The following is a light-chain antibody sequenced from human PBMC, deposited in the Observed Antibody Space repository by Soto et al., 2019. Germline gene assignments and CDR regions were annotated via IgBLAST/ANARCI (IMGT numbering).Light chain of an antibody. CDR3: QQYGRSLWT. J-gene: IGKJ1*01. Sequence: EVVLTQSPGTLSLSPGERATLSCRASQSVSSTYFAWYQQKPGQPPRLLIYSASNRATGIPDRFSGSGSGTDFTLTISRVEPEDFAVYYCQQYGRSLWTFGQGTKVEIK. CDR2: SAS. CDR1: QSVSSTY. V-gene: IGKV3-20*01.